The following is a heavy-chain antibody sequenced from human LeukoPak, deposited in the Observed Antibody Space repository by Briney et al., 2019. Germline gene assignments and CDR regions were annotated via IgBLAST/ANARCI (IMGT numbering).Heavy chain of an antibody. Sequence: SETLSLTCTGSGGSISSYYWSWIRQPPGKGLEWIGYIYYSGSTNYNPSLKSRVPISVDTSKNQFSLKLSSVTAADTAVYYCAGSPAAVYNWNDGGYAFDIWGQGTMVTVSS. CDR1: GGSISSYY. J-gene: IGHJ3*02. D-gene: IGHD1-1*01. CDR2: IYYSGST. CDR3: AGSPAAVYNWNDGGYAFDI. V-gene: IGHV4-59*01.